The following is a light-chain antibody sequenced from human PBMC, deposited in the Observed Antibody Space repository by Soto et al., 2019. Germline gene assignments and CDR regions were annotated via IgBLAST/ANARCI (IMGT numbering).Light chain of an antibody. Sequence: DIQMTQSPSTLSVSVGDRATITCRASQSVNNCLAWYQQKPGTAPKLLIYHASTLQSGVPSRFSGSGSGTEFTITIRSLQHDDFETYYCQQYNSYSTFGQGTKVDIK. V-gene: IGKV1-5*01. CDR2: HAS. CDR1: QSVNNC. J-gene: IGKJ1*01. CDR3: QQYNSYST.